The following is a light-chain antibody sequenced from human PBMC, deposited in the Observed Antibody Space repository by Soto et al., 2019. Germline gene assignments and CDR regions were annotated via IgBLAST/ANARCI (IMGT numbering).Light chain of an antibody. J-gene: IGKJ1*01. CDR2: WSS. V-gene: IGKV4-1*01. Sequence: DIVMTQSPDSLAVSLGERATINCKSSQTVLYRSKNKNYLAWYQHKPGQPPKLLISWSSTRESGVPDRFSGSGSGTDFTLTISSLQAEDVAVYVCQQYFTTPWTFGQGTKVEIK. CDR1: QTVLYRSKNKNY. CDR3: QQYFTTPWT.